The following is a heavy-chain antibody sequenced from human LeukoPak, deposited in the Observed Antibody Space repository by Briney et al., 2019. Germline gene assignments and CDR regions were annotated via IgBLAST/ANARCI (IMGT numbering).Heavy chain of an antibody. CDR2: INHNSGGT. CDR3: ARVSIVVVPAAWFDP. Sequence: ASVKVSCKASGYTFTGYYMHWVRQAPGQGLEWMGWINHNSGGTNYAQKFQGRVTMTRDTSISTAYMELSRLRSDDTAVYYCARVSIVVVPAAWFDPWGQGTLVTVSS. CDR1: GYTFTGYY. J-gene: IGHJ5*02. V-gene: IGHV1-2*02. D-gene: IGHD2-2*01.